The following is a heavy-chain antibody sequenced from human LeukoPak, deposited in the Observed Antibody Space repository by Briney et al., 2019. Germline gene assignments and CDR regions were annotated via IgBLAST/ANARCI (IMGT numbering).Heavy chain of an antibody. CDR1: GFTVSSNE. J-gene: IGHJ4*02. CDR2: ISGGST. CDR3: AKVGTGWSSFDY. D-gene: IGHD6-19*01. V-gene: IGHV3-38-3*01. Sequence: GGSLRLSCAASGFTVSSNEMSWVRQAPGKGLEWVSSISGGSTYYADSRKGRFTISRDNSKNTLYLQMNSLRAEDTAVYYCAKVGTGWSSFDYWGQGTLVTVSS.